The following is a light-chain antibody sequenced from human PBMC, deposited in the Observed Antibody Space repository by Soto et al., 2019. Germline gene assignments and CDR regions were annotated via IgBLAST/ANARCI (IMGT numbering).Light chain of an antibody. CDR3: SSYTSSSTHVV. CDR2: DVS. Sequence: QSALTQPASVSGSPGQSITISCTGTSSDVGGYNYVSWYQQHPGKAPKIMIYDVSNRPSGVSNRFSGSKSDNTASLTISGLQAEDEADYYCSSYTSSSTHVVFGGGTKVTVL. J-gene: IGLJ2*01. V-gene: IGLV2-14*01. CDR1: SSDVGGYNY.